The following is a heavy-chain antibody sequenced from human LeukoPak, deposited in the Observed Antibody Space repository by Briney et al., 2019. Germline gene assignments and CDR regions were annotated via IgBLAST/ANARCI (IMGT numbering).Heavy chain of an antibody. Sequence: GESLKISCKGSGYSFPTYWIAWVRQMPGKGLEWMGIIYPDESNIRYSPSFQGQVTISADKSISTAYLQWSSLQASDTAMYYCARPPSRGYSSSFEYWGQRTLVTLSS. CDR3: ARPPSRGYSSSFEY. V-gene: IGHV5-51*01. D-gene: IGHD2-2*03. CDR2: IYPDESNI. CDR1: GYSFPTYW. J-gene: IGHJ4*02.